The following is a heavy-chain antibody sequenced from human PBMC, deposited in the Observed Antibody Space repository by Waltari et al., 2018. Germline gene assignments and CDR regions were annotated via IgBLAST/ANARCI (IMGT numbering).Heavy chain of an antibody. CDR2: IIPILVIA. CDR3: ARVAVAVTRDDAFDI. CDR1: GGTFSSYT. D-gene: IGHD6-19*01. Sequence: QVQLVQSGAEVKKPGSSVKVSCKASGGTFSSYTISWVRQAPGQVLEWMGRIIPILVIANYAQKFQGRVTITADKSTSTAYMELSSLRSEDTAVYYCARVAVAVTRDDAFDIWGQGTMVTVSS. J-gene: IGHJ3*02. V-gene: IGHV1-69*02.